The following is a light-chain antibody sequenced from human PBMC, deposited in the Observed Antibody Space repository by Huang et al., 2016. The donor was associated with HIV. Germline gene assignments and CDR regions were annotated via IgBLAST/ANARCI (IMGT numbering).Light chain of an antibody. J-gene: IGKJ1*01. CDR2: AAS. Sequence: IRITQSPSSLSASTGDRVTITCRASQGISSYLAGYKQEPGRAPRLLIYAASTLQSGVPSRCSGSGSGAYSTLTISSLQSEDFATYYCQQYYTYPRTFGQGTKLEIK. CDR3: QQYYTYPRT. CDR1: QGISSY. V-gene: IGKV1-8*01.